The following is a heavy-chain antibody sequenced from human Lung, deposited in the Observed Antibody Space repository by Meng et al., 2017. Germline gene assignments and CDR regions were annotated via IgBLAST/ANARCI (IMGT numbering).Heavy chain of an antibody. J-gene: IGHJ4*02. CDR1: RFTFSSYA. CDR2: ISGSGGST. V-gene: IGHV3-23*01. Sequence: GESLKISCAASRFTFSSYAMSWVRQAPGKGLEWVSAISGSGGSTYYADSVKGRFTISRDNSKNTLYLQMNSLRAEDTAVYYCASDYYDSSGYYQSLDYWGQGTLVTVSS. CDR3: ASDYYDSSGYYQSLDY. D-gene: IGHD3-22*01.